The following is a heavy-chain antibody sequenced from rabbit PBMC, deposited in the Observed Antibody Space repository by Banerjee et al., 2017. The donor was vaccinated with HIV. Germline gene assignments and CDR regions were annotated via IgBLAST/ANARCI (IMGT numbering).Heavy chain of an antibody. J-gene: IGHJ4*01. CDR2: IFGGPSGSI. CDR1: GFSFSNDYY. D-gene: IGHD1-1*01. V-gene: IGHV1S45*01. CDR3: GRGLSYGLYAEGGYVDL. Sequence: QEQLEESGGGLVKPEGSLTLTCTASGFSFSNDYYMCWVRQAPGKGLEWIACIFGGPSGSIYYSSWAKGRFTISKASSTTVTLQMTSLTVADTATYFCGRGLSYGLYAEGGYVDLWGPGTLVTVS.